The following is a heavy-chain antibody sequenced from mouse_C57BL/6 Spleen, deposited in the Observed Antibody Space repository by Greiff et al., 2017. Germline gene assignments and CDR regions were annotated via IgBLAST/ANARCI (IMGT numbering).Heavy chain of an antibody. V-gene: IGHV1-22*01. CDR3: ARRGADGQLRLLAWFAY. CDR1: GYTFTDYN. CDR2: INPNNGGT. D-gene: IGHD3-2*02. Sequence: DVQLQESGPELVKPGASVKMSCKASGYTFTDYNMHWVKQSHGKSLEWIGYINPNNGGTSYNQKFKGKATLTVNKSSSTAYMELRSLTSEDSAVYYCARRGADGQLRLLAWFAYWGQGTLVTVSA. J-gene: IGHJ3*01.